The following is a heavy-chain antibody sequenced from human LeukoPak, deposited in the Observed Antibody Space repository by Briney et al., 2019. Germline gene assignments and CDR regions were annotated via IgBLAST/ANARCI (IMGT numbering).Heavy chain of an antibody. V-gene: IGHV6-1*01. D-gene: IGHD3-22*01. J-gene: IGHJ4*02. CDR2: TYYRSKWYN. Sequence: SQTLSLTCAISGDTFSTNSAAWNWIRQSPSRGLEWLGRTYYRSKWYNDYAVSVKSRIAINPDTSKNQFSLQLNSVTPEYNSVYYCASSDNSGHLLAYWGQGTLVTVSS. CDR1: GDTFSTNSAA. CDR3: ASSDNSGHLLAY.